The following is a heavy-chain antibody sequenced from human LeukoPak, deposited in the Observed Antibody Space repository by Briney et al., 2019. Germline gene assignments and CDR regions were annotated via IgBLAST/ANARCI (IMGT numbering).Heavy chain of an antibody. CDR2: INPNSGGT. Sequence: ASVKVSCKASGYTFTSYGISWVRQAPGQGLEWMGWINPNSGGTNYAQKFQGRVTMTRDTSISTAYMELSRLRSDDTAVYYCARVTGGYYDSSGYYVSWGQGTLVTVSS. CDR3: ARVTGGYYDSSGYYVS. J-gene: IGHJ4*02. D-gene: IGHD3-22*01. CDR1: GYTFTSYG. V-gene: IGHV1-2*02.